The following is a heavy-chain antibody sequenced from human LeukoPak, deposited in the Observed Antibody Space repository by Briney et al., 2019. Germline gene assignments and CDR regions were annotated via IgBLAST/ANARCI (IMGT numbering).Heavy chain of an antibody. CDR1: GFTFSSYG. CDR3: GRDLPTVTSIDY. CDR2: ISSSSSYI. V-gene: IGHV3-21*06. Sequence: PGGSLRLSCAASGFTFSSYGMSWVRQAPGKGLEWVSSISSSSSYIYYADSVKGRFTISRDNAKNSLYLQMNSLRAEDTAVYYCGRDLPTVTSIDYWGQGTLVTVSS. J-gene: IGHJ4*02. D-gene: IGHD4-17*01.